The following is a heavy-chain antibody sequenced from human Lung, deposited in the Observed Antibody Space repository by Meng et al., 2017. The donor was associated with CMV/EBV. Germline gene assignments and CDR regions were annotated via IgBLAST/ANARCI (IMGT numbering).Heavy chain of an antibody. V-gene: IGHV4-34*01. Sequence: SETLSLTCAVYGGSFSGYYWSWIRQPPGKGLEWIGEINHSGSTNYNPPLKSRVTISVDTSKNQFSLKLSSVTAADTAVYYCARVMGYGGSGRVDYWGQGTLVTFSS. CDR2: INHSGST. CDR3: ARVMGYGGSGRVDY. CDR1: GGSFSGYY. J-gene: IGHJ4*02. D-gene: IGHD1-26*01.